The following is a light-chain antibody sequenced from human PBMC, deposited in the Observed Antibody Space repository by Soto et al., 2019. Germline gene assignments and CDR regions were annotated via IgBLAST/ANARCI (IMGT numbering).Light chain of an antibody. V-gene: IGLV2-14*01. CDR1: SSDVGGYNY. J-gene: IGLJ1*01. CDR3: SSYTSSSPPYV. CDR2: DVS. Sequence: QSALTQPASVSGSPGQSITISCTGTSSDVGGYNYVSWYQQRPGKAPKLMIYDVSNRPSGVSNRFSGSKSGNTASLTISGLQAEDEADYYCSSYTSSSPPYVFGTGTKLTVL.